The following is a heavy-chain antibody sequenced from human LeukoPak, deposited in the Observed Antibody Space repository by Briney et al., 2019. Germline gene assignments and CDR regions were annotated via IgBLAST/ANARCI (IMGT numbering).Heavy chain of an antibody. CDR1: GGSFSGYY. Sequence: PSETLSLTCAVYGGSFSGYYWSWIRQPPGKGLEWIGYIYYSGSTKYNPSLKSRVTISVDTSKNQFSLKLSSVTAADTAVYYCARNHLGDFDYWGQGTWSPSPQ. CDR2: IYYSGST. CDR3: ARNHLGDFDY. J-gene: IGHJ4*02. V-gene: IGHV4-59*01.